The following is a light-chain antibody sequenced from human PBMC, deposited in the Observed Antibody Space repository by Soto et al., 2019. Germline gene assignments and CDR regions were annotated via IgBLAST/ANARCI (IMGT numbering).Light chain of an antibody. CDR3: QQYGSSPPIT. J-gene: IGKJ5*01. V-gene: IGKV3-20*01. CDR1: QSVSSSY. Sequence: EIVLTQSPGTLSLSPGERATLSCRASQSVSSSYFAWYQQKPGQAPRLLIYGASSRATGIPDRFSGSGSVTDFTLTISRLEPEDFAVYYCQQYGSSPPITFGQGTRLEIK. CDR2: GAS.